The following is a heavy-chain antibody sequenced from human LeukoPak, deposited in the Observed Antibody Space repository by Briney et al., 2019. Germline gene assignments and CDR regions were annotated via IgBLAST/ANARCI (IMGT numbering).Heavy chain of an antibody. J-gene: IGHJ4*02. Sequence: SETLSLTCAVYGGSFSGYYWSWIRQPPGKGLEWIGEINHSGSTNYNPSLKSRVTISVDTSKNQFSLKLSSVTAADTAVYYCARHRSSWYGDYYFDYWGQGTLVTVSS. D-gene: IGHD6-13*01. CDR3: ARHRSSWYGDYYFDY. V-gene: IGHV4-34*01. CDR1: GGSFSGYY. CDR2: INHSGST.